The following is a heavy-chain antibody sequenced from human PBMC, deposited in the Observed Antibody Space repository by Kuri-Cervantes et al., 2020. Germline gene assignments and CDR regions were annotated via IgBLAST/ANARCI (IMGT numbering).Heavy chain of an antibody. D-gene: IGHD3/OR15-3a*01. V-gene: IGHV3-21*01. J-gene: IGHJ4*02. CDR3: ARDLGWTFDY. Sequence: GESLKISCAASGFTFRGYSMDWVRQAPSKGLEWVSSISSSSLYIYYTDPVKGRFTISRDDAKNSLFLQMNSLRAEDTAVYYCARDLGWTFDYWGQGTLVTVSS. CDR1: GFTFRGYS. CDR2: ISSSSLYI.